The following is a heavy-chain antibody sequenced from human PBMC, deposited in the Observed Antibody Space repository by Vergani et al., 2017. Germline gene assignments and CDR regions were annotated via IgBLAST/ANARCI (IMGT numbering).Heavy chain of an antibody. V-gene: IGHV1-69*06. J-gene: IGHJ6*02. CDR3: AGCYTVVRGVIITDYYYYGMDV. CDR1: GGTFSSYA. D-gene: IGHD3-10*01. Sequence: QVQLVQSGAEVKKPGSSVKVSCKASGGTFSSYAISWVRQAPGQGLEWMGGIIPIFGTANYAQKFQGRVTITADKSTSTAYMELSSLRSEDTAVYYCAGCYTVVRGVIITDYYYYGMDVWGQGTTVTVSS. CDR2: IIPIFGTA.